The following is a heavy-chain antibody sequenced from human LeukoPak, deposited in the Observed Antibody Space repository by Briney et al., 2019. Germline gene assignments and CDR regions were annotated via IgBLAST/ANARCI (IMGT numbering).Heavy chain of an antibody. CDR2: IYYTGST. V-gene: IGHV4-59*06. CDR3: ARDRDGYSQFDS. J-gene: IGHJ4*02. D-gene: IGHD3-22*01. CDR1: GFTFSSYW. Sequence: PGGSLRLSCAASGFTFSSYWMSWVRQAPGKGLEWIGYIYYTGSTYYDPSLKSRVSISVDTSKNQFSLKLSSVTAADTAVYYCARDRDGYSQFDSWGQGTLVTVSS.